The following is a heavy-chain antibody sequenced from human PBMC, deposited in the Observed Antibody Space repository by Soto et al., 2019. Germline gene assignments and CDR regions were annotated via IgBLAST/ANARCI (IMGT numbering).Heavy chain of an antibody. J-gene: IGHJ6*02. CDR1: GFSLSNARMG. V-gene: IGHV2-26*01. CDR2: IFSNDEK. D-gene: IGHD6-19*01. Sequence: SGPTLVNPTEPLTLTCTVSGFSLSNARMGVSWIRQPPGKALEWLAHIFSNDEKSYSTSLKSRLTISKDTSKSQVVLTMTNMDPVDTATYYCARMGDSSGWDYYYYGMDVWGQGITVTVSS. CDR3: ARMGDSSGWDYYYYGMDV.